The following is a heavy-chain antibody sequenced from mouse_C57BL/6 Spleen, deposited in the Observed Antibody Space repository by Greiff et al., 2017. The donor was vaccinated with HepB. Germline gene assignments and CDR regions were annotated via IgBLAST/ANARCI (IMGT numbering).Heavy chain of an antibody. Sequence: EVQLQQSGPVLVKPGASVKMSCKASGYTFTDYYMNWVKQSHGKSLEWIGVINPYNGGTSYNQKFKGKATLTVDKSSSTAYMELNSLTSEDSAVYYCARGGSRDYAMDYWGQGTSVTVSS. CDR1: GYTFTDYY. CDR2: INPYNGGT. J-gene: IGHJ4*01. V-gene: IGHV1-19*01. CDR3: ARGGSRDYAMDY.